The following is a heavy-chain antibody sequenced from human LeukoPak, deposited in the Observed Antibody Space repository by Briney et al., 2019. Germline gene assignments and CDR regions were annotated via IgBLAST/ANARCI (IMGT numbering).Heavy chain of an antibody. V-gene: IGHV3-7*01. D-gene: IGHD2-8*01. J-gene: IGHJ6*02. CDR3: ARDEWYLYYYYGMDV. CDR2: IKQDGSEK. Sequence: GGSLRLSCAASGFTVSSNYMSWVRQAPGKGLEWVANIKQDGSEKYYVDSVKGRFTISRDNAKNSLYLQMNSLRAEDTAVYYCARDEWYLYYYYGMDVWGQGTTVTVSS. CDR1: GFTVSSNY.